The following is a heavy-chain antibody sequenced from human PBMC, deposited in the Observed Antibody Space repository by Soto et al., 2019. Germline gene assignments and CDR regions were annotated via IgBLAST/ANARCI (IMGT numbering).Heavy chain of an antibody. CDR2: IYPGDSDT. J-gene: IGHJ4*02. Sequence: GESLKISCKGSGYSFTSYWIGWVRQMPGKGLEWMGIIYPGDSDTRYSPSFQGQVTISADKSISTAYLQWSSLKASDTAMYYCARQRYCSGGSCYSFDYWGQGTLVTVSS. CDR3: ARQRYCSGGSCYSFDY. CDR1: GYSFTSYW. V-gene: IGHV5-51*01. D-gene: IGHD2-15*01.